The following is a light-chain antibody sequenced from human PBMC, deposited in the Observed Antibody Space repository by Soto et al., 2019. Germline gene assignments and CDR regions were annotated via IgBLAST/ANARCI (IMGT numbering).Light chain of an antibody. J-gene: IGKJ1*01. CDR3: QQYNKYPLT. CDR1: QSISSW. V-gene: IGKV1-5*01. CDR2: AAS. Sequence: DIQMTQSPSTLSASVGDRVTITCRASQSISSWLACYQQKPGQAPKVLIYAASSLESGVPSRFSGNGSGTEFNLTISSLQPDDCATYYCQQYNKYPLTFGQGTKVETK.